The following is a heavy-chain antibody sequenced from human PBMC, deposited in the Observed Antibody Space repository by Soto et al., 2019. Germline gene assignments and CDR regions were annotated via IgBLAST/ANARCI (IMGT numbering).Heavy chain of an antibody. Sequence: ASVKVSCKASGYTFTSYGISWLRQAPGQGLEWMGWISAYNGNTNYAQKLQGRVTMTTDTSTSTAYMELRSLRSDDTAVYYCARNGDYGDYVGRGYWGQGTLVTVSS. CDR1: GYTFTSYG. V-gene: IGHV1-18*01. CDR3: ARNGDYGDYVGRGY. J-gene: IGHJ4*02. D-gene: IGHD4-17*01. CDR2: ISAYNGNT.